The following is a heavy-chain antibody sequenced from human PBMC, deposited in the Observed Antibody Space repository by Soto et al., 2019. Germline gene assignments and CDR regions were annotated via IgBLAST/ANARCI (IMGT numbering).Heavy chain of an antibody. CDR1: GYTFTSYD. CDR3: ARRFPYCSGGSCFKIKDV. V-gene: IGHV1-8*01. J-gene: IGHJ6*02. D-gene: IGHD2-15*01. CDR2: MNPNSGNT. Sequence: GASVKVSCKASGYTFTSYDINWVRQATGQGLEWMGWMNPNSGNTGYAQKFQGRVTMTRNTSISTAYMELSSLRSEDTAVCYCARRFPYCSGGSCFKIKDVWGQGTTVTVSS.